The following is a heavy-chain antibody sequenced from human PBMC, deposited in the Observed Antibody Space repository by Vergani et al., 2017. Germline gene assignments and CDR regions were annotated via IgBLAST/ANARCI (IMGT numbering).Heavy chain of an antibody. D-gene: IGHD3-10*01. CDR1: GYIFTGYY. J-gene: IGHJ3*02. Sequence: QVQLVQSGAEVKKPGASVKVSCKASGYIFTGYYMHWVRQAPGQGLEWMGWINPNSGSTNYAQKFQGRVTMTRDTSISTAYMELSRLRSDDTAVYYCARGRITMVRGVNRDAFDIWGQGTMVTVSS. CDR2: INPNSGST. CDR3: ARGRITMVRGVNRDAFDI. V-gene: IGHV1-2*02.